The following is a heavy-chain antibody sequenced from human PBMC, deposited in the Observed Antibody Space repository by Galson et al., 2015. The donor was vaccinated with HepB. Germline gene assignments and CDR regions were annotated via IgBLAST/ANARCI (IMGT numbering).Heavy chain of an antibody. CDR3: ARENYGDYAGFD. CDR2: IWYDGSNK. J-gene: IGHJ4*02. V-gene: IGHV3-33*01. Sequence: SLRLSCAASGFTFSSYGMNWVRQAPGKGLEWVAVIWYDGSNKYYADSVKGRFTISRDNSKNTLYLQMNSLRAEDTAVYYCARENYGDYAGFDWGQGTLVTVSS. CDR1: GFTFSSYG. D-gene: IGHD4-17*01.